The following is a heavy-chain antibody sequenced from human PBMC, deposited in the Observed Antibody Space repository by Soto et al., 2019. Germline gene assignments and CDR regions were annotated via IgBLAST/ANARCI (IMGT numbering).Heavy chain of an antibody. V-gene: IGHV3-23*01. J-gene: IGHJ4*02. Sequence: EVQLLESGGGLVQPGGSLRLSCAASGFTFSSYAMSWVRQAPGKGLEWVSAISGNSGHTYYADSVKGRFIISRDNSKNTLYLQMDSLRAEDTAVYYCATFRFCTSTSCFAEDGGYWGQGTLVTVSS. CDR1: GFTFSSYA. CDR2: ISGNSGHT. D-gene: IGHD2-2*01. CDR3: ATFRFCTSTSCFAEDGGY.